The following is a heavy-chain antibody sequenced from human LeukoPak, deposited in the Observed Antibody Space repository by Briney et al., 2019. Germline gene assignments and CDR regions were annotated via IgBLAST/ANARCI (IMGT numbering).Heavy chain of an antibody. J-gene: IGHJ4*02. CDR2: ISSSSFKI. Sequence: TGGSLRLSCAASEFTFVRYAMNWVRQAPGKGLEWVSYISSSSFKIGYADSVKGRFTISRDNAKNSLSLQMNSLRAEDTAVYYCVRDGGVSGYDLLDYWGQGTLVTVSS. CDR3: VRDGGVSGYDLLDY. CDR1: EFTFVRYA. D-gene: IGHD5-12*01. V-gene: IGHV3-48*04.